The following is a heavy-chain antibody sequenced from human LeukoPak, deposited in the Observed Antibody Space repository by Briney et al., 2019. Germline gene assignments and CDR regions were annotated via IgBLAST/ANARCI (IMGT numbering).Heavy chain of an antibody. CDR2: ISGSGGST. D-gene: IGHD2-2*01. CDR1: GFTFSSYA. Sequence: GGSLRLSCAASGFTFSSYAMSWVRQAPGKGLGWVSAISGSGGSTYYADSVKGRFTISRDNAKDTLYLHMNSLRAEDTAVYFCASYCSSTSCYWGQGTPVTVSS. V-gene: IGHV3-23*01. CDR3: ASYCSSTSCY. J-gene: IGHJ4*02.